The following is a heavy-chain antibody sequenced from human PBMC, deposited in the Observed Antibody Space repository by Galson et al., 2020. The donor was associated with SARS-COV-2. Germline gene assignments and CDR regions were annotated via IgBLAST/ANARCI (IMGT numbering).Heavy chain of an antibody. CDR2: VNHSGST. D-gene: IGHD2-8*02. V-gene: IGHV4-34*01. Sequence: SETLSLTCAVSGGSFRGYFWSWIRQTPGKGLEWFGAVNHSGSTNYNPSLKSRVTISVDTSKNQFSLKLSSVTAADTAVYYCARGLDGTGRFNGWDYWGQGTLVTVSS. CDR3: ARGLDGTGRFNGWDY. J-gene: IGHJ4*02. CDR1: GGSFRGYF.